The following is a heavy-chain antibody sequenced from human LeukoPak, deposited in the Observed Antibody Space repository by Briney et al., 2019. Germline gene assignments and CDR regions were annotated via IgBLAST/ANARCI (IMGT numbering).Heavy chain of an antibody. CDR3: ARSYSIRDDAFDI. V-gene: IGHV4-39*07. CDR2: IYYSGST. CDR1: GGSISGSSYY. D-gene: IGHD6-13*01. J-gene: IGHJ3*02. Sequence: SETLSLTCTVSGGSISGSSYYWGWIRQPPGKGLEWIGSIYYSGSTYYNPSLKSRVTISVDTSKNQFSLKLSSVTAADTAVYYCARSYSIRDDAFDIWGQGTMVTVSS.